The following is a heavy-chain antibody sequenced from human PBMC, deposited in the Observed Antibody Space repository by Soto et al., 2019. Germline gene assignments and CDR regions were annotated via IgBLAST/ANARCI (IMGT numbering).Heavy chain of an antibody. Sequence: KVSCKASGYTFTGYYMHWVRQAPGQGLEWMGWINPNSGGTNYAQKFQGWVTMTRDTSISTAYMELSRLRSDDTAVYYCARGGGSYYYGMDVWGQGTTVTVSS. CDR1: GYTFTGYY. CDR2: INPNSGGT. J-gene: IGHJ6*02. D-gene: IGHD2-15*01. CDR3: ARGGGSYYYGMDV. V-gene: IGHV1-2*04.